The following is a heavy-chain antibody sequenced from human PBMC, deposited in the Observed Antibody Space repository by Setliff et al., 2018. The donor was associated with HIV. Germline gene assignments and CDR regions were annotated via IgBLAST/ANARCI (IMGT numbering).Heavy chain of an antibody. CDR2: IYNSAST. J-gene: IGHJ4*02. D-gene: IGHD3-22*01. CDR1: GDSISTDY. CDR3: ARDLSYDYDRSSDTFDY. Sequence: SETLSLTCTVSGDSISTDYWTWIRQPPGKGLEWIGYIYNSASTSYNPSLKSRLTISVDTSKNQFSLKLSSVTAADTAVYYCARDLSYDYDRSSDTFDYWGQGTLVTVSS. V-gene: IGHV4-59*01.